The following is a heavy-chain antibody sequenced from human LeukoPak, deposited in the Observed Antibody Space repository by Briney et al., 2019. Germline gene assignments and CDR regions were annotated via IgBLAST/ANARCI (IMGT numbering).Heavy chain of an antibody. D-gene: IGHD2-21*02. CDR1: GGSFSGYY. CDR3: ASEDAYCGGDCYPY. Sequence: SETLSLTCAVYGGSFSGYYWSWIRQPPGKGLEWIGEINHSGSTNYNPSLKSRVTISVDTSKNQFSPKLSSVTAADTAVYYCASEDAYCGGDCYPYWGQGTLVTVSS. V-gene: IGHV4-34*01. CDR2: INHSGST. J-gene: IGHJ4*02.